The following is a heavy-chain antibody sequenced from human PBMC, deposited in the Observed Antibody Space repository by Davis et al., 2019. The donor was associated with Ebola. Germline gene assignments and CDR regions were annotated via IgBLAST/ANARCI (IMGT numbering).Heavy chain of an antibody. CDR3: ARTWFRDMGWFDP. J-gene: IGHJ5*02. Sequence: GSLRLSCAASGFTFSSYGMHWVRQAPGKGLEWVAVIWYDGSNKYYADSVKGRFTISRDNSKNTLYLQMNSLRAEDTAVYYCARTWFRDMGWFDPWGQGTLVTVSS. CDR1: GFTFSSYG. V-gene: IGHV3-33*08. D-gene: IGHD3-10*01. CDR2: IWYDGSNK.